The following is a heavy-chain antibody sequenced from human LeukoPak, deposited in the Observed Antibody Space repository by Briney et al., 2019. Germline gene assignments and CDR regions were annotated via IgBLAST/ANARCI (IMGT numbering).Heavy chain of an antibody. CDR3: AGEKRGYSYGYFDY. J-gene: IGHJ4*02. Sequence: SETLSLTCTVSCGSISSSSYYWGWIRQPPGKGLEWIGSIYYSGSTYYNPSLKSRVTISVDTSKNQFSLKLSSVTAADTAVYYCAGEKRGYSYGYFDYWGQGTLVTVSS. V-gene: IGHV4-39*01. CDR2: IYYSGST. D-gene: IGHD5-18*01. CDR1: CGSISSSSYY.